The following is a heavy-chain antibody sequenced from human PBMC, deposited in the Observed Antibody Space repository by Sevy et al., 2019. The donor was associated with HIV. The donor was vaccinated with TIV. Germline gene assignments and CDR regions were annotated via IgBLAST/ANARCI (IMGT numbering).Heavy chain of an antibody. J-gene: IGHJ6*02. Sequence: SETLSLTCAVYGGSFSGYYWSWIRQPPGKGLEWIGEINHSGSTNYNPSLKSRVTISVDTSKNQFSLKLSSVTAADTAVYYCARLAPTVGIAAAGTLGPQVRYYYYGMDVWGQGTTVTVSS. D-gene: IGHD6-13*01. V-gene: IGHV4-34*01. CDR2: INHSGST. CDR3: ARLAPTVGIAAAGTLGPQVRYYYYGMDV. CDR1: GGSFSGYY.